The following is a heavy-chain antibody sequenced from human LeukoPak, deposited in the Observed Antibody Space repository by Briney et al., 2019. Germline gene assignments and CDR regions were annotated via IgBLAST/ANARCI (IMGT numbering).Heavy chain of an antibody. D-gene: IGHD6-13*01. V-gene: IGHV3-21*01. CDR3: ARQIAAAGTGD. J-gene: IGHJ4*02. Sequence: GGSLRLSCAASGFTFSSYSMNWVRQALGKGLEWVSSISSSSSYIYYADSVKGRFTISRDNAKNSLYLQMNSLRAEDTAVYYCARQIAAAGTGDWGQGTLVTVSS. CDR1: GFTFSSYS. CDR2: ISSSSSYI.